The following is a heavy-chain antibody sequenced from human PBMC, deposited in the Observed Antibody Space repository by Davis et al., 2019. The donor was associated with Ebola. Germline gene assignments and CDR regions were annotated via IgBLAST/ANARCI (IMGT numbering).Heavy chain of an antibody. J-gene: IGHJ4*02. V-gene: IGHV4-4*08. CDR2: IYTSGST. CDR3: ARDADYVWGTYPSVFDY. CDR1: GGSISSYY. D-gene: IGHD3-16*02. Sequence: SETLSLTCSVSGGSISSYYWSWIRQPPGKALEWIGYIYTSGSTNYNPSLKSRVTMSIDTSKNQFSLKLSSVTAADTAVYYCARDADYVWGTYPSVFDYWGQGTLVTVSS.